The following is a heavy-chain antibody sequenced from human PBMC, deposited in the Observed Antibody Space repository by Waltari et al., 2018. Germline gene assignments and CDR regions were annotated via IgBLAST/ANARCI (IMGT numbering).Heavy chain of an antibody. J-gene: IGHJ4*02. D-gene: IGHD2-15*01. CDR3: ARARWLDY. V-gene: IGHV3-74*01. CDR2: INADGNRA. CDR1: AFTFSSYW. Sequence: DVQLVESGGGLAQPGGSLSLPCAAPAFTFSSYWMYWVRQVPGKGLMWVSQINADGNRANYADSVRGRFTNSRDNAKDTLYLQMNSLRVEDTGVYYCARARWLDYWGQGTLVTVAS.